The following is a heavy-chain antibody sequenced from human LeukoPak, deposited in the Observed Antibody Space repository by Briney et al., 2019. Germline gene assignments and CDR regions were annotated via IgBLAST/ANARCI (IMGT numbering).Heavy chain of an antibody. J-gene: IGHJ2*01. CDR2: IYTSGST. V-gene: IGHV4-61*02. Sequence: TSETLSLTCTVSGGSISSGSYYWSWIRQPAGKGLEWSGRIYTSGSTNYNPSLKSRVTISVDTSENQFSLKLSSVTAADTAVYYCARGYWYFDLWGRGTLVTVPS. CDR3: ARGYWYFDL. CDR1: GGSISSGSYY.